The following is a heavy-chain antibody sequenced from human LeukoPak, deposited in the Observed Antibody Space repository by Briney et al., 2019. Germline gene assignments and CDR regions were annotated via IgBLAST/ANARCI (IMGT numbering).Heavy chain of an antibody. CDR2: IYHSRST. CDR1: GGSISTSSHY. Sequence: SETLSLTCTVSGGSISTSSHYWGWIRQPPGKGLEWIGSIYHSRSTYYNASLKSRATISADTSKNQFSLKLSSVTAADTAVYYCARHRWMEVYGSGSYYVDYWGQGTLVTVSS. J-gene: IGHJ4*02. D-gene: IGHD3-10*01. V-gene: IGHV4-39*01. CDR3: ARHRWMEVYGSGSYYVDY.